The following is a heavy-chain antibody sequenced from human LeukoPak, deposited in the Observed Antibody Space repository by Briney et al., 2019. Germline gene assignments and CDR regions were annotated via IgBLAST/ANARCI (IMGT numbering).Heavy chain of an antibody. CDR2: ISSSSSYT. V-gene: IGHV3-11*06. Sequence: GGSLRLSWAASGFTFSDYYMSWIRQAPGKGLEWVSYISSSSSYTNYADSVKGRFTISRDNAKNSLYLQMNSLRAEDTAVYYCARTPGTYYYGSGRPEDFDYWGQGTLVTVSS. J-gene: IGHJ4*02. CDR3: ARTPGTYYYGSGRPEDFDY. CDR1: GFTFSDYY. D-gene: IGHD3-10*01.